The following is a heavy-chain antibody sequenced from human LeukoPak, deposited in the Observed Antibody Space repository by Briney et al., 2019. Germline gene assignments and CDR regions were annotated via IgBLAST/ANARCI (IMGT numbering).Heavy chain of an antibody. D-gene: IGHD1-1*01. J-gene: IGHJ5*02. CDR1: GGSISSSSYY. CDR2: IYYSGST. V-gene: IGHV4-39*07. CDR3: ARTTYPYLNWNYWFDP. Sequence: PSETLSLTCTVSGGSISSSSYYWGWIRQPPGKGLEWIGSIYYSGSTYYNPSLKSRVTISVDTSKNQFSLKLSSVTAADTAVYYCARTTYPYLNWNYWFDPWGQGTLVTVSS.